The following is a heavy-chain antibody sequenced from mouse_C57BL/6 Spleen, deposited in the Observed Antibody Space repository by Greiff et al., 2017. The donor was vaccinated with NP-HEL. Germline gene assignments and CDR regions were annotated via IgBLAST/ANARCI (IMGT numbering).Heavy chain of an antibody. Sequence: QVQLKQPGAELVRPGSSVKLSCKASGYTFTSYWMDWVKQRPGQGLEWIGNIYPSDSETHYNQKFKDKATLTVDKSSSTADMQLSSLTSEDSAVYYCARTHYYGSRSLAYWGQGTLVTVSA. CDR1: GYTFTSYW. J-gene: IGHJ3*01. CDR3: ARTHYYGSRSLAY. V-gene: IGHV1-61*01. CDR2: IYPSDSET. D-gene: IGHD1-1*01.